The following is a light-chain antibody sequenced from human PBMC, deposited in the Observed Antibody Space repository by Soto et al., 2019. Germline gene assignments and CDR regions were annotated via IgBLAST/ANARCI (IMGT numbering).Light chain of an antibody. CDR3: CSFARSSTWI. V-gene: IGLV2-23*02. CDR2: EVS. Sequence: QSALTQPASVSRSPGQSITISCTGTNSDVGNYNHVSWYQQHPGKAPKLMIYEVSKRPSGVSNRFSGSKSANTASLTISGLQAEDEAVYYCCSFARSSTWIFGGGTKLTVL. CDR1: NSDVGNYNH. J-gene: IGLJ2*01.